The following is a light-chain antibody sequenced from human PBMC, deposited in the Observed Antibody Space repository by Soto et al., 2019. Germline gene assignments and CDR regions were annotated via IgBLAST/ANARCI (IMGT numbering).Light chain of an antibody. CDR3: QQYGSSPPVT. J-gene: IGKJ5*01. V-gene: IGKV3-20*01. CDR2: GAS. Sequence: EIVLTQSPGTLSLSPGERATLSCRASQSVSSSYLAWYQQKPGQAPRLLIYGASSRATGIPDRFSGSGSGTDFTLTISRLEPEDVSVYYYQQYGSSPPVTFGQGTRLEIK. CDR1: QSVSSSY.